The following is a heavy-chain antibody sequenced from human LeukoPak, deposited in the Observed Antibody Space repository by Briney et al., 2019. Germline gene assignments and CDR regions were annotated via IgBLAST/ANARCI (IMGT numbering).Heavy chain of an antibody. CDR3: ARGPQASRYYRSGIETLLDY. CDR2: IYYSGST. Sequence: SQTLSFTCTVSGGSISSGDYYGSWIRQPPGKGLEWIGYIYYSGSTYYNPSLKSRVTISVDTSKDQFSLKLSSVTAADPAVYYCARGPQASRYYRSGIETLLDYWGQGTLVTVSS. J-gene: IGHJ4*02. D-gene: IGHD3-10*01. CDR1: GGSISSGDYY. V-gene: IGHV4-30-4*01.